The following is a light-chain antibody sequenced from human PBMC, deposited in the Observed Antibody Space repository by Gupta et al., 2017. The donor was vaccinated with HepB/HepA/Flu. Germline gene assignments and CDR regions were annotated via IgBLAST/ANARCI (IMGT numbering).Light chain of an antibody. CDR1: QSISSY. V-gene: IGKV1-39*01. J-gene: IGKJ4*01. CDR2: AAS. Sequence: DIQMTQSPSSLSASVGDRVTITCRASQSISSYLNWYQQKPGKAPKLLIYAASSLQSGVPSRFSGSGSGTDFTLTISRLQPEDFATYYCQQRYSTPNTFGGGTKVEIK. CDR3: QQRYSTPNT.